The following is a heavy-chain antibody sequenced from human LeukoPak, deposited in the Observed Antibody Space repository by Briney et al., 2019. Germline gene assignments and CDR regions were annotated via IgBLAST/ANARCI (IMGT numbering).Heavy chain of an antibody. CDR3: AKTYYDFWSGPGYMDV. CDR2: ISGSGGST. CDR1: GFTFSSYA. J-gene: IGHJ6*03. Sequence: GGSLRLSCAASGFTFSSYAMSWVRQAPGKGLEWVSAISGSGGSTYYADSVKGRFTISRDNSKNTLYLQMNSLRAEDAAVYYCAKTYYDFWSGPGYMDVWGKGTTVTVSS. D-gene: IGHD3-3*01. V-gene: IGHV3-23*01.